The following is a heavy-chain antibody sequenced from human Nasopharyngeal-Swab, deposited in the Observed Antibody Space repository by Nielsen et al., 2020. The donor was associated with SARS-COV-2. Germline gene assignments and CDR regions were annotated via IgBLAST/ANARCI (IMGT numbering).Heavy chain of an antibody. CDR1: GYSFSSYW. CDR2: IDPSDSYS. D-gene: IGHD3-16*01. Sequence: GGSLRLSCKGSGYSFSSYWIIWVRQMPGKGLEWMGKIDPSDSYSDYSPSFQGHVTISADKSISTAYLQWSSLKASDTAIYYCARRRSLASYVFDIWGQGTIVTVSS. V-gene: IGHV5-10-1*01. J-gene: IGHJ3*02. CDR3: ARRRSLASYVFDI.